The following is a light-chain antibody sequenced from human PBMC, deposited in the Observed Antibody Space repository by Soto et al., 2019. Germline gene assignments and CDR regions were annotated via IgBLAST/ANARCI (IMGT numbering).Light chain of an antibody. CDR1: QSISSY. CDR2: AAS. V-gene: IGKV1-39*01. CDR3: QQSYSDPLT. Sequence: DIQMTQSPSSLSASVGDRVTITCRASQSISSYLNWYQQRPGKAPNLPIYAASSLQSGVPSRFSGSGSGTDFTLTINSLQPEDFATYYCQQSYSDPLTFGQGTRLEIK. J-gene: IGKJ5*01.